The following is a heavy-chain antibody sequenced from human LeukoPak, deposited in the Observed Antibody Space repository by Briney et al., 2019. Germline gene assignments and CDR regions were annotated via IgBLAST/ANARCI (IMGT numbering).Heavy chain of an antibody. D-gene: IGHD3-22*01. CDR2: IYYSGSN. V-gene: IGHV4-59*01. CDR3: ARFRGYEYDSNGYFDF. J-gene: IGHJ4*02. CDR1: AGSISRYY. Sequence: SETLSLTCTVSAGSISRYYWSWIRQPPRQGLEWVGYIYYSGSNNYNPSLKSRVTISIDTSKNQFSLKLSSVTAADTAVYYCARFRGYEYDSNGYFDFWGQGTLVTVSS.